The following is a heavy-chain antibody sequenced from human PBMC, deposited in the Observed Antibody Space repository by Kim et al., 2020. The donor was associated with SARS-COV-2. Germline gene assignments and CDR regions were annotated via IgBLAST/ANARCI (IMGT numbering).Heavy chain of an antibody. CDR2: IYYSGST. CDR3: ARVPLRAGPVVTGNWFDP. Sequence: SETLSLTCTVSGGSISSYYWSWIRQPPGKGLEWIGYIYYSGSTNYNPSLKSRVTISVDTSKNQFSLKLSSVTAADTAVYYCARVPLRAGPVVTGNWFDPWGQGTLVTVSS. CDR1: GGSISSYY. V-gene: IGHV4-59*01. D-gene: IGHD2-21*02. J-gene: IGHJ5*02.